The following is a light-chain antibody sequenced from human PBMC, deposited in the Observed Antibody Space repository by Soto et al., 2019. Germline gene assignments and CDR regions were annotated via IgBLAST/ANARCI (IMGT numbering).Light chain of an antibody. J-gene: IGKJ2*02. CDR3: QQGYTTPRT. V-gene: IGKV1-39*01. Sequence: DIQVTQSPSSLSASVGDRVSITCQTSDIISNYLNWYQQKPGEAPRLLIYAASTLQSGVPSRFSGSGSGTEFTLTITSLQPEDFATYYCQQGYTTPRTFGQGTKLEI. CDR1: DIISNY. CDR2: AAS.